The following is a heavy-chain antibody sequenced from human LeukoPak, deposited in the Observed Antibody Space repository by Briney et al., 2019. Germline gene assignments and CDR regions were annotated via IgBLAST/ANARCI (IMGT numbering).Heavy chain of an antibody. CDR1: GFTFSSYE. D-gene: IGHD3-10*01. CDR2: ISSSGSTI. CDR3: ARDIKDGSGIEYGMDV. V-gene: IGHV3-48*03. Sequence: PGGSLRLSCAASGFTFSSYEMNWVRQAPGKGLEWVSYISSSGSTIYYADSVKGRFTISRDNAKNSLYLQMNSLRAADTAVYYCARDIKDGSGIEYGMDVWGQGTTVTVSS. J-gene: IGHJ6*02.